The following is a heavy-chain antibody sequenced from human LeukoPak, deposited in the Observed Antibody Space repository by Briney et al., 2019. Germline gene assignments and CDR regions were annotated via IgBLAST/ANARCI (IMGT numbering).Heavy chain of an antibody. Sequence: SETLSLTCTVSGGSISSSGYYWGWIRQPPGKGLEWIGSIYYSGSTYYNPSLKSRVTISVDTSKNQFSLKLSSVTAADTAVYYCGASVGAVFDYWGQGTLVTVSS. J-gene: IGHJ4*02. CDR2: IYYSGST. D-gene: IGHD1-26*01. CDR3: GASVGAVFDY. CDR1: GGSISSSGYY. V-gene: IGHV4-39*01.